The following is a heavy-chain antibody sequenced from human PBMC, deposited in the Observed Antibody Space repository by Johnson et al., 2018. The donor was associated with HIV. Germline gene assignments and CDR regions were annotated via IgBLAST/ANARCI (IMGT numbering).Heavy chain of an antibody. V-gene: IGHV3-30*03. CDR3: ARACRDGYTCDAFDI. CDR1: GFTFDDYG. CDR2: ISYDGSNK. Sequence: QVQLVESGGGLVQPGGSLRLSCVASGFTFDDYGMSWVRQAPGKGLEWVAVISYDGSNKYYADSVKGRFMISRDNAKKTLNLQMNSLRAEDTAVYYCARACRDGYTCDAFDIWGQGTMVTVSS. D-gene: IGHD5-24*01. J-gene: IGHJ3*02.